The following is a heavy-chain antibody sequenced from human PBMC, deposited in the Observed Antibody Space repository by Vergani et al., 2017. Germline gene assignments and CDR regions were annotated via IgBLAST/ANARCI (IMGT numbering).Heavy chain of an antibody. CDR1: GYSITNYW. V-gene: IGHV5-51*03. J-gene: IGHJ5*02. D-gene: IGHD3-3*01. CDR3: AKTHDXSSLYASYNWFDP. CDR2: IYAGDSDV. Sequence: EVQLVQSGAEVKKPGESRKISCQGSGYSITNYWIAWVRQRPGKGLEWMGIIYAGDSDVRYSPSFQGQVTMSVDKSLSTTYLKWSRLKASDTATYYCAKTHDXSSLYASYNWFDPWGQGTQVTVSS.